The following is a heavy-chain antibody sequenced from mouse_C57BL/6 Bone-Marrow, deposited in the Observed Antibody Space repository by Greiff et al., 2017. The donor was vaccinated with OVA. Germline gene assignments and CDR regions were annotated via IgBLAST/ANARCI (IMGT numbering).Heavy chain of an antibody. J-gene: IGHJ4*01. Sequence: QVQLQQPGAELVRPGTSVKLSCKASGYTFTSYWMHWVKQRPGQGLEWIGVIDPSDSYTNYNQKFKGKATLTVDTSSSTAYMQLSSLTSEDSAVYYCARGSCDYDDYAMDYWGQGTSVTVSS. CDR2: IDPSDSYT. V-gene: IGHV1-59*01. D-gene: IGHD2-4*01. CDR1: GYTFTSYW. CDR3: ARGSCDYDDYAMDY.